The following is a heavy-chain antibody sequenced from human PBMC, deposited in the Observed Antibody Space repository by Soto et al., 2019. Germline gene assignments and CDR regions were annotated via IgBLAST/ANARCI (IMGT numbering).Heavy chain of an antibody. V-gene: IGHV3-74*01. CDR3: ARPRRLNYAFGL. J-gene: IGHJ3*01. Sequence: EEQLVESGGGLVQPGGSLRLSCKGSGFAFSTYYMHWVRQAPGKGLVWVSRIDTEGSTTAYADSVGGRFTISRDNARKRLLLQMSSLTAEDSALYYCARPRRLNYAFGLWCQGTMVSVSS. CDR2: IDTEGSTT. D-gene: IGHD3-10*01. CDR1: GFAFSTYY.